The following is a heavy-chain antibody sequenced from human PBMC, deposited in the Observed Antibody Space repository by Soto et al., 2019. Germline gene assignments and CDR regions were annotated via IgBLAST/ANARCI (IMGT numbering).Heavy chain of an antibody. Sequence: PGGSLRLSCAASGFTFSSYWMHWVRQAPGKGLVWVSRINSDGSSTSYADSVKGRFTISRDNAKNTLYLQMNSLRAEDTAVYYCARDQELDFWSGYHQGNWFDPWGQGTLVTVSS. CDR2: INSDGSST. D-gene: IGHD3-3*01. V-gene: IGHV3-74*01. CDR1: GFTFSSYW. J-gene: IGHJ5*02. CDR3: ARDQELDFWSGYHQGNWFDP.